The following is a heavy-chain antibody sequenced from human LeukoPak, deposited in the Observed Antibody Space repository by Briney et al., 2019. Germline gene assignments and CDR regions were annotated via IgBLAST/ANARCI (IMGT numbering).Heavy chain of an antibody. J-gene: IGHJ6*02. D-gene: IGHD6-6*01. CDR2: IFYSGST. V-gene: IGHV4-31*03. CDR3: ARDLRSSSSSGINYYGMDV. CDR1: GGSISSGGYY. Sequence: SQTLSLTCTVSGGSISSGGYYWSWIRQHPGKGLEWIGYIFYSGSTYYNPSLKSRVTISVDTSNNQFSLKLSSVTAADTAVYYCARDLRSSSSSGINYYGMDVWGQGTTVTVSS.